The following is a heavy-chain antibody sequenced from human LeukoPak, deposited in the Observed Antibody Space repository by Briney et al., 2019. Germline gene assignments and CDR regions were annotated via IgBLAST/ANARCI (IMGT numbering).Heavy chain of an antibody. CDR1: GYSFTYYW. Sequence: GESLKISCKGSGYSFTYYWIGWVRQMPGKGLEWMGIIYPGDSNTRYSPSFQGQVTISADKSISTAYLQWRSLKASDSAMYYCARRIAGSGVDYWGQGTLVTVSS. CDR3: ARRIAGSGVDY. D-gene: IGHD6-13*01. V-gene: IGHV5-51*01. CDR2: IYPGDSNT. J-gene: IGHJ4*02.